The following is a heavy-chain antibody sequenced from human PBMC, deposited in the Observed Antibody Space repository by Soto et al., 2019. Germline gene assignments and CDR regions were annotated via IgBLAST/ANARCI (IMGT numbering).Heavy chain of an antibody. CDR1: GYTFTNYD. Sequence: ASVKVSCKASGYTFTNYDISWVRQAPGQGLEWMGWISAYNGNTNYAQKLQGRVTMTTDTSTSTAYMELRSLRSDDTAVYYCARDVPYYYDSSGPGDYWGQGTLVTVSS. CDR2: ISAYNGNT. J-gene: IGHJ4*02. D-gene: IGHD3-22*01. CDR3: ARDVPYYYDSSGPGDY. V-gene: IGHV1-18*01.